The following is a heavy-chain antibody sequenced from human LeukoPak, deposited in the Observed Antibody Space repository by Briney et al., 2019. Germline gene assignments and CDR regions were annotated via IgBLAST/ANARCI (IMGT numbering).Heavy chain of an antibody. D-gene: IGHD5-18*01. CDR3: ARDLYPTWIQLLGPFDY. J-gene: IGHJ4*02. V-gene: IGHV1-46*01. CDR2: INPSGGST. Sequence: ASVKVSCKASGYTLTRYYMHWARQAPGQGLEWMGIINPSGGSTSYAQEFQGRVTMTRDTSTSTVYMELSSLRSEDTAVYYCARDLYPTWIQLLGPFDYWGQGTLVTVSS. CDR1: GYTLTRYY.